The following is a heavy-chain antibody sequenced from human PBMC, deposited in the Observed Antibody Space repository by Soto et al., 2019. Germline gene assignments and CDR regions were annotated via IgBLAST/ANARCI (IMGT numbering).Heavy chain of an antibody. CDR3: GRLPSPGIGGTKGCSTHFYYGMDV. CDR2: INAGNGNT. CDR1: GYTFTSYA. V-gene: IGHV1-3*01. Sequence: QVQLVQSGAEVKKPGASVKVSCKASGYTFTSYAMHWVRQAPGQRLEWMGWINAGNGNTKHSQKFQGSVTITRDTTASTGYMELSTLISADTAVYYCGRLPSPGIGGTKGCSTHFYYGMDVWGQGTTVTVSS. J-gene: IGHJ6*02. D-gene: IGHD1-7*01.